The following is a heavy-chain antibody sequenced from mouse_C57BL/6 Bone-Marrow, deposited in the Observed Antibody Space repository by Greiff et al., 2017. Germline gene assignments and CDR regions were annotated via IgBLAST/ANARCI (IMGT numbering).Heavy chain of an antibody. Sequence: QVQLLQSGAELARPGASVKLSCKASGYTFTSYGISWVQQRTGQSLEWIGEIYPRSGNTYYTEKFKGKATLTADKSSSTAYMELRRLTYEYATVYYCAKVDYWGQGTTLTVSS. V-gene: IGHV1-81*01. J-gene: IGHJ2*01. D-gene: IGHD1-3*01. CDR3: AKVDY. CDR1: GYTFTSYG. CDR2: IYPRSGNT.